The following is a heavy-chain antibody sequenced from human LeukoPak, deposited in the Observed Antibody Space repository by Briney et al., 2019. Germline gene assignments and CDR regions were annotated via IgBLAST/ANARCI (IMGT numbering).Heavy chain of an antibody. D-gene: IGHD1/OR15-1a*01. CDR2: ISGGGDMT. CDR1: GFTFSSYA. Sequence: GGSLRLSCAASGFTFSSYAMSWVRQGPGEGLEWVSAISGGGDMTHYTDSVKGRFTISGDNSKNTLYLQMNSLRAEDTAIYYCATEQEGRRAAFDYWGQGTLVTVSS. J-gene: IGHJ4*02. CDR3: ATEQEGRRAAFDY. V-gene: IGHV3-23*01.